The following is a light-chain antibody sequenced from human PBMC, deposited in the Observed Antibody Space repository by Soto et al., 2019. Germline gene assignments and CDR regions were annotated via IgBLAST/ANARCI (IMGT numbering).Light chain of an antibody. V-gene: IGKV3-20*01. CDR3: QQYGSSRWT. J-gene: IGKJ1*01. Sequence: IVMTQSPGTLSVSPGERATLSCRASQSVSSTYLAWYQQKPGQAPRLLIYGASTRATGIPDRFSGSGSGTDFTLTISRLEPEDFAVYYCQQYGSSRWTFGQGTKVDIK. CDR1: QSVSSTY. CDR2: GAS.